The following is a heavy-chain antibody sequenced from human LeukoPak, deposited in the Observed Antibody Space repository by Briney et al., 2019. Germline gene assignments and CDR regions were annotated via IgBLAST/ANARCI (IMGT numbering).Heavy chain of an antibody. Sequence: SETLSLTCTVSGGSVSSSSYYWGWIRQPPGKGLEWIGSIYYSGSTYYNPSLKSRVTISVDTSKNQFSLKLSSVTAADTAVYYCARRSPYGDPGDYWGQGTLVTVSS. CDR1: GGSVSSSSYY. V-gene: IGHV4-39*01. CDR3: ARRSPYGDPGDY. CDR2: IYYSGST. D-gene: IGHD4-17*01. J-gene: IGHJ4*02.